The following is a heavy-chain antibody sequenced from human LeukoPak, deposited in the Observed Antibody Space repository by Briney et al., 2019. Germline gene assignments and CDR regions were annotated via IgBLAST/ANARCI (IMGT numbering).Heavy chain of an antibody. D-gene: IGHD6-19*01. V-gene: IGHV3-23*01. J-gene: IGHJ4*02. CDR3: AKSGKARIAVAGADY. CDR2: ISSGGGTT. CDR1: GFTFSSYA. Sequence: GGSPRPSCAASGFTFSSYAMTWVPQAPGKGPGWVSAISSGGGTTYYADSVKGRFTISRDNSKNTLYLQMNSLRAEDTAVYYCAKSGKARIAVAGADYWGQGTPVTVSS.